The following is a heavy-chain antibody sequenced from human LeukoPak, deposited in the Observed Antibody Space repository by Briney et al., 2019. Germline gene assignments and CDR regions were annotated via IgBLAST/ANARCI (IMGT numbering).Heavy chain of an antibody. J-gene: IGHJ3*01. CDR3: ARGLTIFGVVNDAFDF. D-gene: IGHD3-3*01. Sequence: GESLKISCAASGFTFSNYWMHWVRQAPGKGLVWVSLINSDGSSTIYADSVKGRFTISRDNAKNTLYLQMNSLRAEDTAVYYCARGLTIFGVVNDAFDFWGQGTMVTVSS. CDR1: GFTFSNYW. CDR2: INSDGSST. V-gene: IGHV3-74*01.